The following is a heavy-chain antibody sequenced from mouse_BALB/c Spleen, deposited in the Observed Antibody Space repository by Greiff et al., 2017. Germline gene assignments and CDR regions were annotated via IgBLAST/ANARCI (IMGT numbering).Heavy chain of an antibody. V-gene: IGHV5-9-3*01. Sequence: EVKLMESGGGLVKPGGSLKLSCAASGFTFSSYAMSWVRQTPEKRLEWVATISSGGSYTYYPDSVKGRFTISRDNAKNTLYLQMSSLRSEDTAMYYCARRGGNYVAMDYWGQGTTLTVSS. D-gene: IGHD2-1*01. J-gene: IGHJ4*01. CDR3: ARRGGNYVAMDY. CDR2: ISSGGSYT. CDR1: GFTFSSYA.